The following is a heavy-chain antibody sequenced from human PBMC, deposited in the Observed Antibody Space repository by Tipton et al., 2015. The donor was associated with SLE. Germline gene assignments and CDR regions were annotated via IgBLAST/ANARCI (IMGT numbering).Heavy chain of an antibody. CDR1: GFTVSYDY. V-gene: IGHV3-66*01. J-gene: IGHJ3*02. D-gene: IGHD7-27*01. CDR2: INSGGST. CDR3: ARGHLGIGAFDI. Sequence: SLRLSCAASGFTVSYDYMTWVRQAPGKGLEWVSSINSGGSTHYADSVKGRFVISRENSKNTLYLQMNSLRAEDTAVYYCARGHLGIGAFDIWGQGTMVTVSS.